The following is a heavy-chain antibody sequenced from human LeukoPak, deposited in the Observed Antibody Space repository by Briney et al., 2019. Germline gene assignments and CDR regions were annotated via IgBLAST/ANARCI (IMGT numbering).Heavy chain of an antibody. V-gene: IGHV4-59*01. Sequence: SETLSLTCTVSGGSISSYYWSWIRQPPGKGLEWIGNIYYSGSTNYNPSLKSRVTISVDTSKNQFSLKLSSVTAADTAVYYCARDSWYSYGYSYYYYGMDVWGQGTTVTVSS. CDR1: GGSISSYY. D-gene: IGHD5-18*01. CDR3: ARDSWYSYGYSYYYYGMDV. CDR2: IYYSGST. J-gene: IGHJ6*02.